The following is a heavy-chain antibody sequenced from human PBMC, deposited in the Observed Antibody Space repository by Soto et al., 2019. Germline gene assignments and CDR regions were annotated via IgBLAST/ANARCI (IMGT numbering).Heavy chain of an antibody. V-gene: IGHV4-34*01. D-gene: IGHD2-15*01. CDR1: GGSFSGYY. CDR2: INHSGST. J-gene: IGHJ6*03. CDR3: ARGGRLQFPRVYYYYMDV. Sequence: QVQLQQWGAGLLKPSETLSLTCAVYGGSFSGYYWSWIRQPPGKGLEWIGEINHSGSTNYNPSLKSRVTISVETSTNQFSLKLGSVTAADTAVYYCARGGRLQFPRVYYYYMDVWGKGTTVTVFS.